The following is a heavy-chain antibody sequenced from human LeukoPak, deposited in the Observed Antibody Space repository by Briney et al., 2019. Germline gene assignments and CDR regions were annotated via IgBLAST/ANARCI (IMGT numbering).Heavy chain of an antibody. D-gene: IGHD2-2*01. CDR2: INQSGST. J-gene: IGHJ6*03. V-gene: IGHV4-34*01. CDR3: ARQTHGYCSSTSCYVSSYYYYMDV. Sequence: SETLSLTCAVYGGSFSGYYWSWIRQPPGKGLEWIGEINQSGSTNYNPSLKSRVTISVDTSKNQFSLKLSSVTAADTAVYYCARQTHGYCSSTSCYVSSYYYYMDVWGKGTTVTISS. CDR1: GGSFSGYY.